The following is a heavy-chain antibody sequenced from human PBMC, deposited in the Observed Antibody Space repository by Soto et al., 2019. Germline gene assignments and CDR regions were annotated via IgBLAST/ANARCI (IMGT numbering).Heavy chain of an antibody. D-gene: IGHD3-3*01. Sequence: QLQLQESGPGLVKPSETLSLTCTVSGDSISSSSYYWGWIRQPPGKGLEWIGSIYYSGSTYYNPSVKSRVTISVDKSTHQLSLKLGSVTAADTAVYYGARRDFGSDSEIDYWGQGTLVTVSS. J-gene: IGHJ4*02. CDR3: ARRDFGSDSEIDY. CDR2: IYYSGST. V-gene: IGHV4-39*01. CDR1: GDSISSSSYY.